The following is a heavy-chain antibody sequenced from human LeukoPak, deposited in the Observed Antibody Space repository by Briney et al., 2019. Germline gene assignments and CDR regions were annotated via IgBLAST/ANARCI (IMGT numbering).Heavy chain of an antibody. CDR2: IYPGDSDT. D-gene: IGHD6-13*01. V-gene: IGHV5-51*01. Sequence: GESLKISCKGPGYSFTSYWIGWVRQMPGKGLEWMGIIYPGDSDTRYSPSFQGQVTISADKSISTAYLQWSSLKASDTAMYYCARRVGSSSWYGVYYYMDVWGKGTTVTVSS. J-gene: IGHJ6*03. CDR1: GYSFTSYW. CDR3: ARRVGSSSWYGVYYYMDV.